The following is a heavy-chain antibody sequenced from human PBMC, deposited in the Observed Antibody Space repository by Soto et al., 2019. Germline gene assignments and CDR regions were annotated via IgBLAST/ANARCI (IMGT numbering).Heavy chain of an antibody. V-gene: IGHV3-30*02. J-gene: IGHJ4*02. Sequence: SVKGRFTISRDNSKNTLFLQMNSLTTDDTAVYYCAKDRTYLAVSGSYFFDLWGQGTLVTVSS. D-gene: IGHD6-19*01. CDR3: AKDRTYLAVSGSYFFDL.